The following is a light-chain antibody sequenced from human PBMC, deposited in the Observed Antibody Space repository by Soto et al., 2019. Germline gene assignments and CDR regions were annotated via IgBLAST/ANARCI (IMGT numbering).Light chain of an antibody. CDR3: QQDGSSNPHT. CDR2: GAS. J-gene: IGKJ2*01. CDR1: QVIGSRY. V-gene: IGKV3-20*01. Sequence: ELVMTQSPGTLSLSPGERATISCRASQVIGSRYLAWYHQKSGQAPRLLIHGASSSATGIPDRFSGSGSWTDFTLAISRLEPEDFGVYYCQQDGSSNPHTFGKGTKLEIK.